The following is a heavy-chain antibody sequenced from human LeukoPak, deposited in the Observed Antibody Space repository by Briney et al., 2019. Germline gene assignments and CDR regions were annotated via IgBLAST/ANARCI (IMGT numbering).Heavy chain of an antibody. D-gene: IGHD5-18*01. CDR3: AKGGYTYGGRLFDY. CDR2: ISGDGGAT. CDR1: GFTFDDYV. V-gene: IGHV3-43*02. J-gene: IGHJ4*02. Sequence: PGGSLRLSCPASGFTFDDYVMHWVRQAPGKGLEWVSFISGDGGATYYADSAKGRFTISRDNGRKSLYLQMHSLRTEDTALYYCAKGGYTYGGRLFDYWGQGTLVTVSS.